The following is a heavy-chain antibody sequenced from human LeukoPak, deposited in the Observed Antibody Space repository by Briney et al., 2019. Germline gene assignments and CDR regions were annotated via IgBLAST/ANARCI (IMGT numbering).Heavy chain of an antibody. Sequence: GGSLRLSCAASGFIFDDYSVHWVRQAPEKGLEWVSGISWNSDSKDYADSVKGRFTISRDNAKNSLFLQVNSLRTEDTALYYCARSVELVRGYFDFWGQGTLVTVSS. J-gene: IGHJ4*02. V-gene: IGHV3-9*01. D-gene: IGHD1-1*01. CDR2: ISWNSDSK. CDR1: GFIFDDYS. CDR3: ARSVELVRGYFDF.